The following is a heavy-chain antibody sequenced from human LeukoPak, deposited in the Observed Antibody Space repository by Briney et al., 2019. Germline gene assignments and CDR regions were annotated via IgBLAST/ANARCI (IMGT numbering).Heavy chain of an antibody. D-gene: IGHD4-17*01. CDR3: ARNGDYGPFDY. J-gene: IGHJ4*02. Sequence: ASVKVSCKASGYTLTSYDINWVRQATGQGLEWMGWMNPNSGNTGYAQKLQGRVTMTTDTSTSTAYMELRSLRSDDTAVYYCARNGDYGPFDYWGQGTLVTVSS. CDR2: MNPNSGNT. V-gene: IGHV1-8*01. CDR1: GYTLTSYD.